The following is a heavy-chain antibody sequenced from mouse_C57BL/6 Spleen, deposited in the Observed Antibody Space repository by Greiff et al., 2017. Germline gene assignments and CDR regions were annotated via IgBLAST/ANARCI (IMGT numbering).Heavy chain of an antibody. CDR3: ARSRTAQAYYFDY. CDR2: IDPSDSYT. D-gene: IGHD3-2*02. CDR1: GYTFTSYW. J-gene: IGHJ2*01. V-gene: IGHV1-69*01. Sequence: VQLQQPGAELVMPGASVKLSCKASGYTFTSYWMHWVKQRPGQGLEWIGEIDPSDSYTKYNQKFKGKSTFTVDKSSSTAYMQLSSLTSEDSAVYYCARSRTAQAYYFDYWGQGTTLTVSS.